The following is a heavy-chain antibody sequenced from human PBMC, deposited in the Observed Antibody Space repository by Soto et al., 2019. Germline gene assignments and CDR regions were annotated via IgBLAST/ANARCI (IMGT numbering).Heavy chain of an antibody. CDR2: ISGSGGST. D-gene: IGHD6-6*01. Sequence: GESLKISCAASGFTFSSYAMSWVRQAPGKGLEWVSAISGSGGSTYYADSVKGRFTISRDNSKNTLYLQMNSLRAEDTAVYYCAKGIAARPGYYYGMDVWGQGTTVTVS. CDR1: GFTFSSYA. V-gene: IGHV3-23*01. CDR3: AKGIAARPGYYYGMDV. J-gene: IGHJ6*02.